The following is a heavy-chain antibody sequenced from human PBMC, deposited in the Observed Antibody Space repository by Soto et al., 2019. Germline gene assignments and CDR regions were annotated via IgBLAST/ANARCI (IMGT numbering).Heavy chain of an antibody. CDR3: ARLSGNSSGWQSRGPYWFDP. V-gene: IGHV4-59*08. CDR2: IYYSGYT. Sequence: SETLSLTCTVSGGSISTHYWSWIRQPPGKGLEWIGYIYYSGYTNHNPSLKSRVTILVDTSRNQFSLKLSSVTAADTAVYYCARLSGNSSGWQSRGPYWFDPWGQGTPVT. CDR1: GGSISTHY. D-gene: IGHD6-19*01. J-gene: IGHJ5*02.